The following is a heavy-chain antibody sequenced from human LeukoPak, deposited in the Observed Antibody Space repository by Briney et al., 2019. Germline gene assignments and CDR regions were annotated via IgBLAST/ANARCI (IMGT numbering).Heavy chain of an antibody. J-gene: IGHJ4*02. V-gene: IGHV1-8*02. D-gene: IGHD4-23*01. CDR3: ATTRRRNSGGHFDY. Sequence: GASVNVSCKASGYPFTSDDINGVRQATGQGREWMGWMNPNSRYYTVSGQNFQGSVTLTRYTSTRTAYMEVDNLRSEDAAVYYCATTRRRNSGGHFDYWGQGTLVTVSS. CDR2: MNPNSRYYT. CDR1: GYPFTSDD.